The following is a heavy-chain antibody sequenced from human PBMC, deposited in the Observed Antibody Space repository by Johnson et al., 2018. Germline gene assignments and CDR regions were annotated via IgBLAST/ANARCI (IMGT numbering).Heavy chain of an antibody. CDR1: GFTFSTYW. Sequence: VQLVQSGGGLVQPGGSLRLSCVASGFTFSTYWMSWVRQAPGKGLEWVANIKQDGDKKYYVDSVKGRFTISRDNAKNSLDLQMNSLRAEDTAVYYCARHYMDVWGKGTTVTVSS. CDR2: IKQDGDKK. J-gene: IGHJ6*03. V-gene: IGHV3-7*01. CDR3: ARHYMDV.